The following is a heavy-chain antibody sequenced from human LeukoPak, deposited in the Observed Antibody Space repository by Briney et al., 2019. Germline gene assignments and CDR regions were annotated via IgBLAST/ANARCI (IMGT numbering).Heavy chain of an antibody. CDR1: GGSISSGSYY. CDR2: IYTSGST. D-gene: IGHD6-13*01. V-gene: IGHV4-61*02. Sequence: SQTLSLXCTVSGGSISSGSYYWSWSRQPAGKGLEWIGRIYTSGSTNYNPSLKSRVTISVDTSKNQFSLKLSSVTAADTAVYYCAAYSSSWYDYWGQGTLVTVSS. J-gene: IGHJ4*02. CDR3: AAYSSSWYDY.